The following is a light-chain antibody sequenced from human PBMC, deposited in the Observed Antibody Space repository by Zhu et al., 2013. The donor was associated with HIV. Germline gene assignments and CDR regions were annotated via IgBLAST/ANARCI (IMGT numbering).Light chain of an antibody. Sequence: EIVLTQSPGTLSLSPGERATLSCRASQSVTINVAWYQQKPGQAPRLLIYGASTRAAGVSARFSGSGSGTEFTLTISSLQSEDFAVYYCQQYNNWPPLTFGGGTKVEIK. V-gene: IGKV3-15*01. CDR1: QSVTIN. CDR2: GAS. CDR3: QQYNNWPPLT. J-gene: IGKJ4*01.